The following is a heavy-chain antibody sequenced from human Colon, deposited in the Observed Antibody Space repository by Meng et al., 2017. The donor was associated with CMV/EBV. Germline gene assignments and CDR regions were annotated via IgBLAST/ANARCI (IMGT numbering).Heavy chain of an antibody. CDR3: ARALSGDGMDV. D-gene: IGHD3-10*01. V-gene: IGHV3-11*01. CDR1: GFPFSDYY. Sequence: GESLKISCAASGFPFSDYYMSWIRQAPGKGLEWVAYISENARTTYYAESVKGRFTISRDNAKNSLYLQMNSLRAEDTALYYCARALSGDGMDVWDQGTTVTVSS. CDR2: ISENARTT. J-gene: IGHJ6*02.